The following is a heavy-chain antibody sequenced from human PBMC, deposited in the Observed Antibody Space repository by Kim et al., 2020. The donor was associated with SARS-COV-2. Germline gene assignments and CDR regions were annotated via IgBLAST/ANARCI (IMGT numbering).Heavy chain of an antibody. CDR1: GFTFSSYG. V-gene: IGHV3-33*05. Sequence: GGSLRLSCAASGFTFSSYGMHWVRQAPGKGLEWVAVISYDGSNKYYADSVKGRFTISRDNSKNTLYLQMNSLRAEDTAVYYCARASAYCSGGSCSPKGYWGQGTLVTVSS. CDR2: ISYDGSNK. CDR3: ARASAYCSGGSCSPKGY. D-gene: IGHD2-15*01. J-gene: IGHJ4*02.